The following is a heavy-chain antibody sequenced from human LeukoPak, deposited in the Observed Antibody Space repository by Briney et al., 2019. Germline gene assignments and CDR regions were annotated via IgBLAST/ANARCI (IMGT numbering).Heavy chain of an antibody. Sequence: SETLSLTCTVSGGSISSYYWSWIRQPPGKGLEWIGYIYYSGSTNYNPSLKSRVTISVDTSKNQFSLKLSSVTAADTAVYYCAREVAAAGSRPFDYWGQGTLVTVSS. V-gene: IGHV4-59*01. CDR2: IYYSGST. J-gene: IGHJ4*02. CDR1: GGSISSYY. D-gene: IGHD6-13*01. CDR3: AREVAAAGSRPFDY.